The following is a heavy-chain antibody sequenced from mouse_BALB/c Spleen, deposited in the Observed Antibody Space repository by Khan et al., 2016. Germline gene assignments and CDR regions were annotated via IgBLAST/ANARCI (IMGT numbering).Heavy chain of an antibody. CDR2: TNPTNGRT. Sequence: QVQLQQPGAELVKAGASVKMSCKASGYTFTSYWMHWVKQRLGQGLEWFAETNPTNGRTYDNEKFKSKATLTVDKSSSTAYMLLSGPTFEVSAVYYCARIKKIVATYFDSLGQGTTLPVSS. D-gene: IGHD1-1*01. V-gene: IGHV1S81*02. J-gene: IGHJ2*01. CDR1: GYTFTSYW. CDR3: ARIKKIVATYFDS.